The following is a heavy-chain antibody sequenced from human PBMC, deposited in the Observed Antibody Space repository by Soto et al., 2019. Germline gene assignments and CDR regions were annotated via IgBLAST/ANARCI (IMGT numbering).Heavy chain of an antibody. D-gene: IGHD3-9*01. J-gene: IGHJ3*02. CDR1: GSSIISTSSY. V-gene: IGHV4-39*01. CDR3: ARHLYDILTGYLDAFDI. Sequence: SATLSSTATNMGSSIISTSSYRGWVCKPPGKGLEWIGSIYYSGSTYYNPSIKSRVTISVDTSKNQFSLKLSSVTAADTAAYYCARHLYDILTGYLDAFDIWGQGTMVT. CDR2: IYYSGST.